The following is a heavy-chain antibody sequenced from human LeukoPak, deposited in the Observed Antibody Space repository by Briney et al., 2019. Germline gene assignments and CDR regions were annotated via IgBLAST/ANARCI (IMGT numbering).Heavy chain of an antibody. J-gene: IGHJ5*02. CDR2: IIPIFGTA. D-gene: IGHD1-14*01. Sequence: SVKVSCKASGGTFSSYAISWVRQAPGQGLKWMGGIIPIFGTANYAQKFQGRVTITADESTSTAYMELSSLRSEDTAVYYCARDWDSEVFWFDPWGQGTLVTVSS. CDR3: ARDWDSEVFWFDP. CDR1: GGTFSSYA. V-gene: IGHV1-69*13.